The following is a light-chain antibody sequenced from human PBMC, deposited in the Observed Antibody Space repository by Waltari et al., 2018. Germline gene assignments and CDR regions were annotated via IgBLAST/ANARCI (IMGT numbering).Light chain of an antibody. CDR1: QSVSSSY. Sequence: DIVMTQSPDSLAVSLGERATINCKSSQSVSSSYLAWYQQKPGQAPRLLIYGASSRAAGTPDRFSGSESGTDFTLTISSLEPEDAAVYYCQQYGRTFGQGTKVEIK. CDR2: GAS. V-gene: IGKV3-20*01. CDR3: QQYGRT. J-gene: IGKJ1*01.